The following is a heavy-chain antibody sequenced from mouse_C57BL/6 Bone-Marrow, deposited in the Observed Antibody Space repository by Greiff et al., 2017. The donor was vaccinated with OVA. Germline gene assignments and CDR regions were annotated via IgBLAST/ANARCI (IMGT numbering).Heavy chain of an antibody. CDR2: IRLKSDNYAT. Sequence: EVKLVESGGGLVQPGGSMKLSCVASGFTFSNYWMNWVRQSPEKGLEWVAQIRLKSDNYATHYAESVKGRFTISRDDSKSSVYLQMNNLRAEDTGIYYCTGRGEIYYDYDSYWGQGTLVTVSA. D-gene: IGHD2-4*01. CDR3: TGRGEIYYDYDSY. J-gene: IGHJ3*01. V-gene: IGHV6-3*01. CDR1: GFTFSNYW.